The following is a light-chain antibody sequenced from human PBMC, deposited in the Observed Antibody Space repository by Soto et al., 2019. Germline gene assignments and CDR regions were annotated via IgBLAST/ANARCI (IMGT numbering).Light chain of an antibody. CDR3: QQYNSYSGT. Sequence: DIQMTQTPSTLSASVGDRVTITCRASQGISTWLAWYQQKPGKVPRLLIYDASSLQSAVPSRFSGSGSGTEFTLTISSLQPDDFATYYCQQYNSYSGTFGQGTKVEIK. J-gene: IGKJ1*01. V-gene: IGKV1-5*01. CDR2: DAS. CDR1: QGISTW.